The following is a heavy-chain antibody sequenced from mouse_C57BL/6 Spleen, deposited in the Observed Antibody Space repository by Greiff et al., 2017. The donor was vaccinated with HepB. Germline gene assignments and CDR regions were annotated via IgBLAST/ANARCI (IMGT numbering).Heavy chain of an antibody. CDR3: ARERTGTRYFDV. CDR1: GYTFTSYW. V-gene: IGHV1-64*01. D-gene: IGHD4-1*01. Sequence: VQLQESGAELVKPGASVKLSCKASGYTFTSYWMHWVKQRPGQGLEWIGMIHPNSGSTNYNEKFKSKATLTVDKSSSTAYMQLSSLTSEDSAVYYCARERTGTRYFDVWGTGTTVTVSS. CDR2: IHPNSGST. J-gene: IGHJ1*03.